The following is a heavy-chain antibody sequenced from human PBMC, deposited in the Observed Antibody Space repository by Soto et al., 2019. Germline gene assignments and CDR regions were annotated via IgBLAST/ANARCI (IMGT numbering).Heavy chain of an antibody. CDR3: ARDWSSSDWFPHIDY. J-gene: IGHJ4*02. Sequence: GGSLRLSCAASGFTFRSYSMNWVRQAPGKGLEWVSSISGSSSFIYYADSVKGRFTISRDNAKNSLYVQMNSLRAEDTAVYYCARDWSSSDWFPHIDYWGQGTLVTVSS. D-gene: IGHD6-19*01. CDR1: GFTFRSYS. V-gene: IGHV3-21*06. CDR2: ISGSSSFI.